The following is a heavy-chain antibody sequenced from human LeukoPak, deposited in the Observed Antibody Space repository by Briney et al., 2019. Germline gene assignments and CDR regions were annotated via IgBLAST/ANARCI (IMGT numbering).Heavy chain of an antibody. CDR2: INHSGST. CDR1: GGSFSGYY. J-gene: IGHJ3*02. Sequence: PSETLSLTCAVYGGSFSGYYWSWIRQPPGKGLEWIGEINHSGSTNYNPSLKSRVTISVDTSKNQFSLKLSSVTAADTAMYYCARGGWRLRYFIGSRGFQDAFDIWGQGTMVTVSS. CDR3: ARGGWRLRYFIGSRGFQDAFDI. V-gene: IGHV4-34*01. D-gene: IGHD3-9*01.